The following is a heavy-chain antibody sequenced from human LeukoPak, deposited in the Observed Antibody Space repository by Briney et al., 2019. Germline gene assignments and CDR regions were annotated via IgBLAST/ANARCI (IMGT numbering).Heavy chain of an antibody. CDR3: AGDEVPRAAGIDY. V-gene: IGHV3-33*01. Sequence: PGGSLRLSCAASGFTFSSYGMHWVRQAPGKGLEWVAVIWYNGSNKYYADSVKGRFTISRDNSKNTLYLQMNSLRAEDTAVYYCAGDEVPRAAGIDYWGQGTLVTVSS. CDR2: IWYNGSNK. J-gene: IGHJ4*02. D-gene: IGHD6-13*01. CDR1: GFTFSSYG.